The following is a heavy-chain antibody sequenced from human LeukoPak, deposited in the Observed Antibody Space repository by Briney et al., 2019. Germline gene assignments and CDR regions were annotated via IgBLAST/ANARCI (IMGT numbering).Heavy chain of an antibody. D-gene: IGHD3-22*01. V-gene: IGHV4-59*08. Sequence: PSETLSLTCTVSGGSISSYYWSWIRQPPGKGLEWIGYIYYGGSTYYNPSLKSRVTISVDTSKNQFSLKLSSVTAADTAVYYCARVERDSSGYYVRYWGQGTLVTVSS. CDR1: GGSISSYY. J-gene: IGHJ4*02. CDR3: ARVERDSSGYYVRY. CDR2: IYYGGST.